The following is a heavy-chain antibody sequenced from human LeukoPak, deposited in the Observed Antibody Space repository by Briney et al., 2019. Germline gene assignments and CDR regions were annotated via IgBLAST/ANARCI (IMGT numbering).Heavy chain of an antibody. CDR2: IYTSGST. V-gene: IGHV4-4*07. CDR3: ARDPSSGWSNYYYYYMDV. Sequence: PSETLSLTCTVSGGSISSYYWSWIRQPAGKGLEWIGRIYTSGSTNYNPSLKSRVTISADKSKNQFSLKLSSVTAADTAVYYCARDPSSGWSNYYYYYMDVWGKGTTVTVSS. D-gene: IGHD6-19*01. J-gene: IGHJ6*03. CDR1: GGSISSYY.